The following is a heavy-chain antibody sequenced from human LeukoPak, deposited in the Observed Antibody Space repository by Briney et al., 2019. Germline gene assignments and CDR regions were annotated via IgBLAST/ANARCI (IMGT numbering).Heavy chain of an antibody. CDR3: ARLTVAYYFDY. CDR1: GASLSGSSYY. J-gene: IGHJ4*02. V-gene: IGHV4-39*07. D-gene: IGHD4-23*01. CDR2: IYYSGNT. Sequence: SETLSLTCTVAGASLSGSSYYWGWLRLPPGKGLEWIGSIYYSGNTYYNPSLKSRVTISVDTSKNQFSLRLSSVTAADTAVYYCARLTVAYYFDYWGQGTLVTVSS.